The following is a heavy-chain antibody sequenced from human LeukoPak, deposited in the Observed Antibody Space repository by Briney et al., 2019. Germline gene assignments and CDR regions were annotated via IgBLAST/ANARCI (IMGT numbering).Heavy chain of an antibody. CDR1: GGTFSSYA. J-gene: IGHJ4*02. CDR2: IIPIFGTA. D-gene: IGHD3-22*01. V-gene: IGHV1-69*13. Sequence: SVKVSCKASGGTFSSYAISWVRQAPGQGLEWMGGIIPIFGTANYAQKFQGRVTITADESTSTAYMELSSLRSEDTAVYYCARVGYYDTSAYLDYWGQGTLVTVSS. CDR3: ARVGYYDTSAYLDY.